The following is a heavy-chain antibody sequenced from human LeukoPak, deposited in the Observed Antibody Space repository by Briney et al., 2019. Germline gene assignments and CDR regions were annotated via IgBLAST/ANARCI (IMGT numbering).Heavy chain of an antibody. CDR1: GFSISNGHF. V-gene: IGHV4-38-2*02. D-gene: IGHD4-11*01. CDR2: IYTSGST. J-gene: IGHJ4*02. Sequence: NPSETLSLTCAVSGFSISNGHFWGWIRQPPGKGLEWIGRIYTSGSTNYNPSLKSRVTMSVDTSKNQFSLKLSSVTAADTAVYYCAREPPMYSNFDYWGQGTLVTVSS. CDR3: AREPPMYSNFDY.